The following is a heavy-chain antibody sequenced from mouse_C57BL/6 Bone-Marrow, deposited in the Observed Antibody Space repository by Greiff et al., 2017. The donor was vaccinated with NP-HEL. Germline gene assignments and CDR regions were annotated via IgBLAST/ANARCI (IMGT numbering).Heavy chain of an antibody. V-gene: IGHV5-17*01. CDR2: ISSGSSTI. CDR1: GFTFSDYG. CDR3: ARHDYVAMDY. Sequence: EVKLMESGGGLVKPGGSLKLSCAASGFTFSDYGMHWVRQAPEKGLEWVAYISSGSSTIYYADTVKGRFTISRDNAKNTLFLQMTSLRSEDTAMYYCARHDYVAMDYWGQGTSVTVSS. J-gene: IGHJ4*01.